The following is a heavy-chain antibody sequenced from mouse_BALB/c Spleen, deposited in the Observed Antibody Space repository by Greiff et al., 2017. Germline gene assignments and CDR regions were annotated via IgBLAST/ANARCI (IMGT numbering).Heavy chain of an antibody. Sequence: VQLQQSGAELVKPGASVKLSCKASGYTFTSYYMYWVKQRPGQGLEWIGEINPSNGGTNFNEKFKSKATLTVDKSSSTAYMQLSSLTSEDSAVYYCTRDHGSSRFAYWGQGTLVTVSA. V-gene: IGHV1S81*02. J-gene: IGHJ3*01. CDR1: GYTFTSYY. CDR3: TRDHGSSRFAY. D-gene: IGHD1-1*01. CDR2: INPSNGGT.